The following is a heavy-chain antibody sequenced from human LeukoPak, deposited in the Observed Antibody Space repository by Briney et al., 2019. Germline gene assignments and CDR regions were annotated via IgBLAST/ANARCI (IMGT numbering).Heavy chain of an antibody. CDR1: GASFSGYY. CDR3: ARQPSGHYDKSGYYPYYFDY. J-gene: IGHJ4*02. CDR2: IFYTGST. D-gene: IGHD3-22*01. V-gene: IGHV4-59*08. Sequence: NTSETLSLTCTVSGASFSGYYWSWVRQPPGKGLEWIGYIFYTGSTKYDPSLQSRVTISLDTSKNQFSLRLSSVTAADTAVYYCARQPSGHYDKSGYYPYYFDYWGQGALVTVSS.